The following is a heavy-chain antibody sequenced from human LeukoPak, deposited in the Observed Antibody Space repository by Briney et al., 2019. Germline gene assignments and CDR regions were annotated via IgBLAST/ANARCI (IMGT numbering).Heavy chain of an antibody. CDR3: AKDRSSGWYSVQH. J-gene: IGHJ1*01. CDR2: ISYDGSNE. V-gene: IGHV3-30*18. Sequence: PGGSLRLSCAASGFTFSSYGMHWVRQAPGKGLEWVAVISYDGSNEFYPDSVKGRFTISRDNSKNTLYLQMNSLRPEDTAVYYCAKDRSSGWYSVQHWGQGTLVSVSS. D-gene: IGHD6-19*01. CDR1: GFTFSSYG.